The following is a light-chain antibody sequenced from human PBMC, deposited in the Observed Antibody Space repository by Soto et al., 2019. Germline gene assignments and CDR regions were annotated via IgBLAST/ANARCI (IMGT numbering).Light chain of an antibody. CDR2: DAS. CDR3: QQRSNWPLT. Sequence: EIVLTQSPATLSLSPGERATLSCRASQSVSSYLAWYQQKPGQAPRLLIYDASNRATGIPARFSGSGSVTDFTLTISSLEPEDFAVYYCQQRSNWPLTFGGGTKVDIK. V-gene: IGKV3-11*01. CDR1: QSVSSY. J-gene: IGKJ4*01.